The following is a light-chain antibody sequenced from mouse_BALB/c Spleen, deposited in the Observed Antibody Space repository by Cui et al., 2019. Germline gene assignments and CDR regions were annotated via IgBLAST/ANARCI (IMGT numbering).Light chain of an antibody. CDR2: AAT. CDR3: QHFWGTPT. Sequence: DIQMTQSPASLSVSVGETVTIICRASENIYSNLAWYQQKQGKSPQLLVYAATNLADGVPSRFSGSGSGTQYSLKINSLQSEDFGSYYCQHFWGTPTFGGGTKLEIK. CDR1: ENIYSN. J-gene: IGKJ2*01. V-gene: IGKV12-46*01.